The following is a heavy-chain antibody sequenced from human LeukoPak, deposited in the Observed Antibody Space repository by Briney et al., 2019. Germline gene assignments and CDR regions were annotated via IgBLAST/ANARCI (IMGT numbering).Heavy chain of an antibody. J-gene: IGHJ4*02. CDR1: GFTFSSYG. CDR3: ARPQEGGTGFDY. D-gene: IGHD1-14*01. CDR2: IWYDGSNK. V-gene: IGHV3-33*01. Sequence: GGSLRLSCAASGFTFSSYGMHWVRQAPGKGLEWVAVIWYDGSNKYYADSVKGRFTISRDNSKNTLYLQMNSLRAEDTAVYYCARPQEGGTGFDYWGQGTLVTASS.